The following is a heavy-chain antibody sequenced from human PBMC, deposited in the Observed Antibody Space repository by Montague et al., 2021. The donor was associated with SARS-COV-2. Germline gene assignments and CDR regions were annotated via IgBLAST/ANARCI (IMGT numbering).Heavy chain of an antibody. V-gene: IGHV4-59*01. Sequence: SETLSLTCTVSSGSISSYYWSWIRQPPGKGLEWIGYIYYSGSTNHNPSLKSRVTISVDTPKNQFSLKLSSVTAADTAVYYCARGAGYSSSWYLAFEIWGQGTMVTVSS. CDR2: IYYSGST. D-gene: IGHD6-13*01. CDR1: SGSISSYY. J-gene: IGHJ3*02. CDR3: ARGAGYSSSWYLAFEI.